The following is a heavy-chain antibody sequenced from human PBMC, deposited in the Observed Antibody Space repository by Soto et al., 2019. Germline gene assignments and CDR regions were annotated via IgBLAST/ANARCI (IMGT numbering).Heavy chain of an antibody. D-gene: IGHD3-3*01. V-gene: IGHV1-18*01. Sequence: ASVKVSCKASGYTLTSYGISWVRQAPGQGLEWMGWISAYNGNTDYAQKLQGRVTMTTDTSTSTAYMELRSLRSDDTAVYYCARDLPPFGVVIISGMDVWGQGTTVTVSS. J-gene: IGHJ6*02. CDR1: GYTLTSYG. CDR2: ISAYNGNT. CDR3: ARDLPPFGVVIISGMDV.